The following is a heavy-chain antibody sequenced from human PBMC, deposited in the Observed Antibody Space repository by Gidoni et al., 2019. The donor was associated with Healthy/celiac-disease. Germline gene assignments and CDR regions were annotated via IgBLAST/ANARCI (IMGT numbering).Heavy chain of an antibody. V-gene: IGHV3-9*01. Sequence: EVQLVESGGGLVQPGRSLRLSCAASGFTFADYPMHWVRQAPGKGLEWVSGIRWNSGSIGYADSVKGRFTISRDNAKNSLYLQMNSLRAEDTALYYCAKDKAFGGVIVNSYFDYWGQGTLVTVSS. CDR2: IRWNSGSI. CDR1: GFTFADYP. CDR3: AKDKAFGGVIVNSYFDY. D-gene: IGHD3-16*02. J-gene: IGHJ4*02.